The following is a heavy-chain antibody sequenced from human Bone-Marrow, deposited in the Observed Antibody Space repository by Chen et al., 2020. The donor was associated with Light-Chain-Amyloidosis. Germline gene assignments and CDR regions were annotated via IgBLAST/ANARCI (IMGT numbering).Heavy chain of an antibody. J-gene: IGHJ4*02. Sequence: QLQLQESGPGLVKPSETLSLTCTVSGGSISSSSYYWGWIRQPPGKGLGWIGSIYYSGSTYYNPSLKVRVTIAVDTSRIQFSLKLSSVTAADTAVYYCARSLWSRITIFGVVISPIFDYWGQGTLVTVSS. CDR3: ARSLWSRITIFGVVISPIFDY. V-gene: IGHV4-39*07. CDR2: IYYSGST. D-gene: IGHD3-3*01. CDR1: GGSISSSSYY.